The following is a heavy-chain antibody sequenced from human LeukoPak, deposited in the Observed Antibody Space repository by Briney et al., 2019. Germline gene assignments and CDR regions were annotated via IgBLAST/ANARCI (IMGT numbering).Heavy chain of an antibody. CDR1: GFTFSSYS. Sequence: SGGSLRLSCAASGFTFSSYSMNWVRQAPGKGLEWVSSISSSSSYIYYADSVKGRFTISRDNAKNSLYLQMNSLRAEDTAVYYCARNYYYDCSGYYPPHDYWGQGTLVTVSS. V-gene: IGHV3-21*01. D-gene: IGHD3-22*01. CDR2: ISSSSSYI. J-gene: IGHJ4*02. CDR3: ARNYYYDCSGYYPPHDY.